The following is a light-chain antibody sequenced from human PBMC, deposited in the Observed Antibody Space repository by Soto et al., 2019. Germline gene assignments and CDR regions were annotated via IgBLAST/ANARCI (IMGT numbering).Light chain of an antibody. CDR1: QDISNY. CDR3: QQYESLPPT. J-gene: IGKJ5*01. V-gene: IGKV1-33*01. CDR2: DAS. Sequence: DIQMTQSPSSLSASVGDRVTMTCQASQDISNYLNWYQQKPGKGPELLIYDASNLETGVPSRFSGSGSGTDFTFTINSLQPEDFATYYCQQYESLPPTFGQGTRLEIK.